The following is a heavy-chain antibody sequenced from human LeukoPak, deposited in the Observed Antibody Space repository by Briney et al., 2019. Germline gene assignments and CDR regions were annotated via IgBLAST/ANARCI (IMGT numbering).Heavy chain of an antibody. Sequence: SETLSLTCTVSGGSIRSYYWSWIRQPPGKGLEWIGEINHSGSTNYNPSLKSRVTISVDTSKNQFSLKLSSVTAADTAVYYCARGYSGSCSRVAFDIWGQGTMVTVSS. CDR3: ARGYSGSCSRVAFDI. J-gene: IGHJ3*02. CDR1: GGSIRSYY. D-gene: IGHD1-26*01. CDR2: INHSGST. V-gene: IGHV4-34*01.